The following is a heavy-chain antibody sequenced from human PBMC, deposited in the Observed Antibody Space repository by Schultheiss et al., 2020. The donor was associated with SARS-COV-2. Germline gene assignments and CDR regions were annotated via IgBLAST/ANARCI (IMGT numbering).Heavy chain of an antibody. Sequence: SQTLSLTCAISGDSVSSNSATWNWIRRSTSRGLEWLGRTYYRSKWYNDYVLSVKSRITINPDTSKNQFSLQLNSVTPEDTAVYYCARDQAHANPAAGLSYCYGMDVLGQGSTVTVAS. V-gene: IGHV6-1*01. CDR2: TYYRSKWYN. J-gene: IGHJ6*02. CDR3: ARDQAHANPAAGLSYCYGMDV. D-gene: IGHD6-13*01. CDR1: GDSVSSNSAT.